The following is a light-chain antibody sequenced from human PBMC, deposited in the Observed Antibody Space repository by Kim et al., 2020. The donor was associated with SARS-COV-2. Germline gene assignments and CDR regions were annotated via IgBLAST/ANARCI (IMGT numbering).Light chain of an antibody. CDR2: VDN. CDR3: QSYDTNNWV. V-gene: IGLV6-57*02. CDR1: SGTIANNY. J-gene: IGLJ3*02. Sequence: GTTVPSACTGSSGTIANNYVQWYQQRPGSAPTAIISVDNQGRSGVPGRFSGSVDSSSNSATLNISGLRAEDEADYFCQSYDTNNWVFGGGTQLTVL.